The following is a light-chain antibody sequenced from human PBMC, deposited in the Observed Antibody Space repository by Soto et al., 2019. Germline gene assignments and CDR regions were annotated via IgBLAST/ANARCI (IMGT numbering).Light chain of an antibody. V-gene: IGKV1-5*03. J-gene: IGKJ1*01. Sequence: IQRTQSPSPLSASVGGRVTITCRSSQSISIWLAWYQQKPGKAPKILIYKASSLESGVPSRFSGSGSGTEFTLTISSLQPDDFATYYCQQYSTYPPRTFGQGAKVDIK. CDR1: QSISIW. CDR3: QQYSTYPPRT. CDR2: KAS.